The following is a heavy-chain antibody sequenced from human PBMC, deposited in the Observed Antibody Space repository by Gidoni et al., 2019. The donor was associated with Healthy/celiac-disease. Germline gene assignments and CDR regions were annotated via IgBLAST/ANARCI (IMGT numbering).Heavy chain of an antibody. CDR3: ARGWYYYDSSGSLGYFDY. CDR1: GGSISSSSYY. V-gene: IGHV4-39*01. CDR2: IYYSGST. Sequence: QLQLQESGPGLVKPSETLSLTCTVSGGSISSSSYYWGWIRQPPGKGLEWIGSIYYSGSTYYNPSLKSRVTISVDTSKNQFSLKLSSVTAADTAVYYCARGWYYYDSSGSLGYFDYWGQGTLVTVSS. D-gene: IGHD3-22*01. J-gene: IGHJ4*02.